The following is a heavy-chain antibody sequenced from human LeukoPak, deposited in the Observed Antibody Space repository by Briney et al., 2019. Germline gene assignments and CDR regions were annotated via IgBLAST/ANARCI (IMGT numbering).Heavy chain of an antibody. CDR1: GFTLSSYG. CDR2: ISSSRSTI. CDR3: ARAEEYDFWSGYLSTSYMDV. J-gene: IGHJ6*03. D-gene: IGHD3-3*01. Sequence: VQPGGPLRLSCAASGFTLSSYGMSWVRQAPGKGLGGVSYISSSRSTIYYADSVKGRFTISRDNAKNSLYLQMNSLRAEDTAVYYCARAEEYDFWSGYLSTSYMDVWGKGTTVTVSS. V-gene: IGHV3-48*01.